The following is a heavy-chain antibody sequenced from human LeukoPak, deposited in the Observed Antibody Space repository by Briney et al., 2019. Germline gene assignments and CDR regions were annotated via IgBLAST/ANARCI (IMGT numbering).Heavy chain of an antibody. CDR3: ARGEGREVVVVPAAITRGFDY. D-gene: IGHD2-2*02. Sequence: SETLSLTCTVSGGSISSYYWSWIRQPAGKGLEWIGRIYTSGSTNYNPSLKSRVTMSVDTSKNQFSLKLSSVTAADTAVYYCARGEGREVVVVPAAITRGFDYWGQGTLVTVSS. CDR1: GGSISSYY. V-gene: IGHV4-4*07. CDR2: IYTSGST. J-gene: IGHJ4*02.